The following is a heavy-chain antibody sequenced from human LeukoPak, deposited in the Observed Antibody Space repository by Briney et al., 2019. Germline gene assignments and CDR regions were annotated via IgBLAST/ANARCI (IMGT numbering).Heavy chain of an antibody. CDR2: ISGSAGTT. V-gene: IGHV3-23*01. CDR1: GFTLSRFG. Sequence: GGSLRLSCVASGFTLSRFGMAWVREPPGEGLEWVAAISGSAGTTYRADSVKGRFTISRDNSKNTLYLQMNSLRAEDSAVYYCVSRGYYFDGSGNSHLLDYWGQGTRVTVSS. CDR3: VSRGYYFDGSGNSHLLDY. D-gene: IGHD4-23*01. J-gene: IGHJ4*02.